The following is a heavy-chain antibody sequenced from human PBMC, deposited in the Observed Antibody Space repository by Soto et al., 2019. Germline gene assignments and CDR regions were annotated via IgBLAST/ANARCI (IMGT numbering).Heavy chain of an antibody. D-gene: IGHD3-22*01. CDR2: IKQDGSQK. CDR3: ARGYFFDSSGAFSDAFDI. Sequence: GGSLRLSCAASGFTFSSYWMNWVRQAPGKGLEWVANIKQDGSQKWYVDSVKGRFTISRDNAKNSLYLQMNSLRAEDTAVYYCARGYFFDSSGAFSDAFDIWGQGTMV. CDR1: GFTFSSYW. V-gene: IGHV3-7*04. J-gene: IGHJ3*02.